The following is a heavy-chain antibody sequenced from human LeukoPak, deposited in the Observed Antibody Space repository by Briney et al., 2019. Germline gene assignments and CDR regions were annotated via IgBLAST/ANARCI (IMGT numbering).Heavy chain of an antibody. CDR2: IYSGGDT. V-gene: IGHV3-66*01. D-gene: IGHD3-10*01. Sequence: PGGSLRLSCAASGFTVSSNHMSWVRQAPGKGLEWISVIYSGGDTYYADSVKGRFTISRDNSKNTLYLQMNSLRAEDTAVYYCARVRGQMVPIWGQGTLVTVSS. J-gene: IGHJ4*02. CDR3: ARVRGQMVPI. CDR1: GFTVSSNH.